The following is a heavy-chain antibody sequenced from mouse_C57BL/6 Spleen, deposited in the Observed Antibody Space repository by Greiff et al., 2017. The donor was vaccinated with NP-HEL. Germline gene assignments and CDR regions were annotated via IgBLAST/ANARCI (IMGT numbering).Heavy chain of an antibody. V-gene: IGHV1-54*01. J-gene: IGHJ2*01. CDR2: INPGSGGT. Sequence: VQLQQSGAELVRPGTSVKVSCKASGYAFTNYLIEWVKQRPGQGLEWIGVINPGSGGTNYNEKFKGKATLTADKSSSTAYMQLSILTSEDSAVYFCARHLTDFDYWGQGTTLTVSS. D-gene: IGHD4-1*01. CDR3: ARHLTDFDY. CDR1: GYAFTNYL.